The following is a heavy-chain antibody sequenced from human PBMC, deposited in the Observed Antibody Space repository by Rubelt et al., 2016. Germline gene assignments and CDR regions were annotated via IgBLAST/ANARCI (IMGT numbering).Heavy chain of an antibody. CDR3: ALFPTGYLFFDY. D-gene: IGHD3-9*01. V-gene: IGHV4-38-2*02. CDR1: GYSISSGYY. Sequence: QVQLQESGPGLVKPSETLSLTCTVSGYSISSGYYWGWIRQPPGKGLEWIGSIYHSGSTYYNPSLKSRVTISVETSKNQFSLKLSSVTAADTAVYYCALFPTGYLFFDYWGQGTLVTVSS. CDR2: IYHSGST. J-gene: IGHJ4*02.